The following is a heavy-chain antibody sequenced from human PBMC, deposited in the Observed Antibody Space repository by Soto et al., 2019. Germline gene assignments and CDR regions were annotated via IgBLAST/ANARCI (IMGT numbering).Heavy chain of an antibody. V-gene: IGHV1-18*01. Sequence: GPVKVSCKASGYTFSSYAISWVRQAPGQGLEWMGWISGYNGNTNYAQKFQGRVSMTTDTSTSTVYMELRSLRSDDTAVYYCARGMGTSPDFDYWGQGTLVTVSS. D-gene: IGHD2-2*01. CDR3: ARGMGTSPDFDY. J-gene: IGHJ4*02. CDR1: GYTFSSYA. CDR2: ISGYNGNT.